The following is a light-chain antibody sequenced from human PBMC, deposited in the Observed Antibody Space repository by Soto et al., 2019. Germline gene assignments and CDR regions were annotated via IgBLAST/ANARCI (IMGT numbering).Light chain of an antibody. CDR1: QSVSSY. CDR3: QQRSNWPPA. CDR2: DAS. Sequence: EIVLTQSPATLSLSPGERATLSCRASQSVSSYLAWYQQKPGQAPRLLIYDASNRATGIPARFSGSGSGTDFTLTISSLEPEDVAVYYGQQRSNWPPAFGGGTKVEIK. V-gene: IGKV3-11*01. J-gene: IGKJ4*01.